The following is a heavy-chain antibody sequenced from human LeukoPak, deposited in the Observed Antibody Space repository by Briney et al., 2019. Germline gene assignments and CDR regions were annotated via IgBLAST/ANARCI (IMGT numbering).Heavy chain of an antibody. Sequence: SETLSLTCAVYGGSFSGYYWSWIRQPPGKGLEWIGEINHSGSTNYNPSLKSRVTISVDTSKNQFSLKLSSVTAADTAVYYCARGRGNRIALAWYSSSWPRGPRFDPWGQGTLVTVSS. CDR1: GGSFSGYY. CDR3: ARGRGNRIALAWYSSSWPRGPRFDP. D-gene: IGHD6-13*01. J-gene: IGHJ5*02. V-gene: IGHV4-34*01. CDR2: INHSGST.